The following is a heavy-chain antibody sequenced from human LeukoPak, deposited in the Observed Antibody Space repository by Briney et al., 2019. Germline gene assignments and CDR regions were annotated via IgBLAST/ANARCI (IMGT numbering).Heavy chain of an antibody. CDR1: GFTFSSYA. Sequence: GGSLRLSCAASGFTFSSYAMSWVRQAPGKGLEWVSAISGSGGSTYYADSVKGRFTISRDNSKNTLYLQMNSLRAEDTAVYYCAKPPIAARDWTPFDYWGQGTLVTVSS. CDR3: AKPPIAARDWTPFDY. V-gene: IGHV3-23*01. CDR2: ISGSGGST. D-gene: IGHD6-6*01. J-gene: IGHJ4*02.